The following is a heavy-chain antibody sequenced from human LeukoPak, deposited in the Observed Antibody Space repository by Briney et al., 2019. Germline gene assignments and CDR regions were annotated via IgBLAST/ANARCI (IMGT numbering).Heavy chain of an antibody. V-gene: IGHV1-8*03. J-gene: IGHJ4*02. Sequence: ASVKVSCKASGYTFTSYDITWVRQATGQGLKGMGWMNPNSGNTGYAQNFQGSVTITRNTSISTAYMELSSLRSEDTAVYYCARGRTRSSTSCLGYWGQGTLVTVSS. CDR1: GYTFTSYD. D-gene: IGHD2-2*01. CDR3: ARGRTRSSTSCLGY. CDR2: MNPNSGNT.